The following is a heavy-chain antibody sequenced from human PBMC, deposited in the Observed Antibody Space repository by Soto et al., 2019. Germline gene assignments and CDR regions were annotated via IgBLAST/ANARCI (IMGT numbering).Heavy chain of an antibody. CDR3: ARDPPPPRE. V-gene: IGHV1-3*04. Sequence: ASVKVSCKASGYTFTSYSIHWVRQAPGQRLEWMGWINIGNGNTKYSQEFQGRVTITIDTSASTAYMELRSLRSDDTAVYYCARDPPPPREWGQGTLVTVSS. J-gene: IGHJ4*02. CDR1: GYTFTSYS. CDR2: INIGNGNT.